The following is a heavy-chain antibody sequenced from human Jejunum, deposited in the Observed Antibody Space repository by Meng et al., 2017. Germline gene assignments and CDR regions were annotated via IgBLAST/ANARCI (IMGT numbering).Heavy chain of an antibody. J-gene: IGHJ4*02. CDR3: AKENAPLDY. V-gene: IGHV3-30*18. D-gene: IGHD1-1*01. Sequence: VQLVESGGGVVQPGRSLRLSCAASGFIFSNYGMHWVRQAPGKGLDWVTSISNDGSNKNYADSVEGRFTISRDNSKNTLYLQMNNLRPEDTAVYYCAKENAPLDYWGQGTLVTVSS. CDR2: ISNDGSNK. CDR1: GFIFSNYG.